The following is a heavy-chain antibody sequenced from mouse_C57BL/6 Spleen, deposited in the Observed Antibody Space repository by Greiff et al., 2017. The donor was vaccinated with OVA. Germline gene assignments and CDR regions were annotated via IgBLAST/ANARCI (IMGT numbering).Heavy chain of an antibody. Sequence: QVQLQQPGAELVRPGSSVKLSCKASGYTFTSYWMHWVKQRPIQGLEWIGNIDPSDSETHYNQKFKDKATLTVDKSSSTAYMQLSSLTSEDSAVYYCARYGSSLPFAYWGQGTLVTVSA. CDR3: ARYGSSLPFAY. CDR2: IDPSDSET. D-gene: IGHD1-1*01. CDR1: GYTFTSYW. J-gene: IGHJ3*01. V-gene: IGHV1-52*01.